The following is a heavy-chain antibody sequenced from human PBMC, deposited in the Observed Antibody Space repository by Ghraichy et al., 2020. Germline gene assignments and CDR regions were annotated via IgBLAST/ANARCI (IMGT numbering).Heavy chain of an antibody. CDR3: ARVCDDSGYPRFFDY. Sequence: SETLSLTCTVSGGSISSSIYKWGWIRQPPGKGLEWIGGVHYSGRTYYHPSLKGRVTISVVTSKNQFSLNLSSVTAADTAVYYCARVCDDSGYPRFFDYWGQGTLVTVSS. V-gene: IGHV4-39*01. D-gene: IGHD3-22*01. CDR2: VHYSGRT. J-gene: IGHJ4*02. CDR1: GGSISSSIYK.